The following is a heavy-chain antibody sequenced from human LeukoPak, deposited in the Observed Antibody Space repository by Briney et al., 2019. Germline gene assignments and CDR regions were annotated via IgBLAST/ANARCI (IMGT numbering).Heavy chain of an antibody. V-gene: IGHV4-39*07. CDR2: IYNSESI. CDR3: ARDRLSVGAFDI. Sequence: SETLSLTCTVSGGSINSVSYYWVWIRQPPGKGLEWIGSIYNSESIYSKPSLRSRVTISLDASKNQFSLKLSSVTAADTALYFCARDRLSVGAFDIWGLGTMVTVSS. D-gene: IGHD1-26*01. J-gene: IGHJ3*02. CDR1: GGSINSVSYY.